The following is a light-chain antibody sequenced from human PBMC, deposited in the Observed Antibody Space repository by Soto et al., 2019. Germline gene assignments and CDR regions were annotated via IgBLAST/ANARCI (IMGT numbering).Light chain of an antibody. CDR1: RSNIGENY. CDR2: DNN. V-gene: IGLV1-51*01. J-gene: IGLJ2*01. Sequence: QSVLTQPPSVSAAPGQKVTISCSGSRSNIGENYVSWYQQFPGAAPQLVIYDNNKRPSGIPDRFSGSKSGTSATLGITGLQTGDEADYYCGTWDSSLSAGVVFGGGTKVTVL. CDR3: GTWDSSLSAGVV.